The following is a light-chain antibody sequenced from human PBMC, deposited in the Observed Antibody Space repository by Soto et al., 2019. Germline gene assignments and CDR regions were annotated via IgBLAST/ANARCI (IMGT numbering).Light chain of an antibody. CDR3: QQRHNWLWT. CDR1: QSVKNN. J-gene: IGKJ1*01. V-gene: IGKV3-15*01. Sequence: EIVMTQSPATLSVSPGERVTLSCRASQSVKNNLVWYQQKPGQAPRLLIYDASTRGTGIPARFSGSGSGTDFTLTTRSLQTADFALYDCQQRHNWLWTFGPGTKVEIK. CDR2: DAS.